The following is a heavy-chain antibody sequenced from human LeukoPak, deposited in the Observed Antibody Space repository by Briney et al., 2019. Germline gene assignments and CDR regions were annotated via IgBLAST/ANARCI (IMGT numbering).Heavy chain of an antibody. J-gene: IGHJ3*02. CDR2: ISYDGSNK. V-gene: IGHV3-30-3*01. CDR3: ARDPWGYGPGAFDI. Sequence: GRSLRLSCAASGFTFSSHAMHWVRQAPGKGLEWVAVISYDGSNKYYADSVKGRFTISRDNSKNTLYLQMNSLRAEDTAVYYCARDPWGYGPGAFDIWGQGTMVTVSS. D-gene: IGHD3-16*01. CDR1: GFTFSSHA.